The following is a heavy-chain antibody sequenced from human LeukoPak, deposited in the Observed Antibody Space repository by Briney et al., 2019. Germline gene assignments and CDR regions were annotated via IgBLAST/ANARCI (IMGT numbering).Heavy chain of an antibody. CDR3: ARGFHLDY. J-gene: IGHJ4*02. Sequence: SETLSLTCAVYGGSFSGYYWSWIRQPPGKGLEWIGEINHSGSTNYNPSLKSRVTMSLGTSEGQFSLKLSSVIAADTAVYYCARGFHLDYWGQGNLVTVSS. CDR1: GGSFSGYY. V-gene: IGHV4-34*01. CDR2: INHSGST.